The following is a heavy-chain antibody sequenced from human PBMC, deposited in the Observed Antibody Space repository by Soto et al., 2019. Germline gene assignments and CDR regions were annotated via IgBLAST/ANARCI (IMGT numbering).Heavy chain of an antibody. D-gene: IGHD3-16*01. CDR3: ARFKLGDDY. J-gene: IGHJ4*02. V-gene: IGHV1-69*02. Sequence: QVQLVQSGAEVRKPGSSVKVSCQASGGTFSNSTVTWVRQAPGQGLEWMGRLIPILGLANYAQKFRGRLTMNADKSTTTAYMELRSLGSEDTAIYYCARFKLGDDYWGQGTLVTVSS. CDR2: LIPILGLA. CDR1: GGTFSNST.